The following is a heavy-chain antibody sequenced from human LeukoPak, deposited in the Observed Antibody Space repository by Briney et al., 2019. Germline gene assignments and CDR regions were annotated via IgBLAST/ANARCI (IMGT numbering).Heavy chain of an antibody. D-gene: IGHD1-26*01. J-gene: IGHJ4*02. Sequence: SETLSLTCTVSGGSISSGSYYWGWIRQPPGKGLEWIGSIYYSGSTYYNPSLKSRVTISVDTSKNQFSLKLSSVTAADTAVYYCDSGSSLLTDYWGQGTLVTVSS. CDR2: IYYSGST. CDR1: GGSISSGSYY. CDR3: DSGSSLLTDY. V-gene: IGHV4-39*01.